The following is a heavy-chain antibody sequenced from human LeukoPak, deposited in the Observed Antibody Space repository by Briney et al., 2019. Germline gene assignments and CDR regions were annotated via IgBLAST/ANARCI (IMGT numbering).Heavy chain of an antibody. D-gene: IGHD6-19*01. CDR2: TKQDGSEK. CDR1: GFTFSSYW. J-gene: IGHJ5*02. Sequence: PGGSLRLSCAASGFTFSSYWMSWVRQAPGKGLEWVANTKQDGSEKYYVDSVKGRFTISRDNAKNSLYLQMNSLRAEDAAVYYCAREGAAPSAVGSNWFDPWGQGTLVTVSS. CDR3: AREGAAPSAVGSNWFDP. V-gene: IGHV3-7*01.